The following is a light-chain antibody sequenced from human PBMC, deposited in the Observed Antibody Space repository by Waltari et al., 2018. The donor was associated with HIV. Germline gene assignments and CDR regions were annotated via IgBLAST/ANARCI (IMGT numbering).Light chain of an antibody. CDR2: SAS. V-gene: IGKV1-39*01. Sequence: DIQMTQSPSTLSASVGDRVTITCRASQSVSSYLTWYQQKPGKAPKLLIYSASSLQSGVPSRFSGSGSGTDFTLTINSLQPDDFATYYCQESYSSPGTFGHGTKVDIK. CDR3: QESYSSPGT. J-gene: IGKJ3*01. CDR1: QSVSSY.